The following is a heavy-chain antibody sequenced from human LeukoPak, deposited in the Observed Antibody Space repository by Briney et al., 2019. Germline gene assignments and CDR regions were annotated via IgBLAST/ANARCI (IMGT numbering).Heavy chain of an antibody. V-gene: IGHV4-61*02. J-gene: IGHJ5*02. CDR3: ARDNDILTGWFDP. D-gene: IGHD3-9*01. CDR2: IYTSGST. CDR1: GGSISSDSYY. Sequence: SQTLSLTCTVSGGSISSDSYYWSWIRQPAGKGLEWIGRIYTSGSTNYNPSLKSRVTISVDTSKNQFSLKLSSVTAADTAVYYCARDNDILTGWFDPWGQGTLVTVSS.